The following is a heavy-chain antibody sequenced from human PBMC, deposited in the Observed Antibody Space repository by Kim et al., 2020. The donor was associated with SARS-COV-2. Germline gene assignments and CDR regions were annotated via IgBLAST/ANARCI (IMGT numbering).Heavy chain of an antibody. J-gene: IGHJ6*03. CDR3: ARLVFGVVRGRVGGRPYYYYMDV. Sequence: SETLSLTCTVSGGSISSYYWSWIRQPPGKGLEWIGYIYYSGSTNYNPSLKSRVTISVDTSKNQFSLKLSSVTAADTAVYYCARLVFGVVRGRVGGRPYYYYMDVWGKGTTVTVSS. D-gene: IGHD3-3*01. CDR2: IYYSGST. CDR1: GGSISSYY. V-gene: IGHV4-59*08.